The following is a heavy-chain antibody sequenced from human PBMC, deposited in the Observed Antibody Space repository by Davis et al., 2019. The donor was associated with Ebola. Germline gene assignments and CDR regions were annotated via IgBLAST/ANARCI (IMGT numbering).Heavy chain of an antibody. Sequence: PGGSLRLSCAASGFTFSSYAMHWVRQAPGKGLEWVAVISYDGSNKYYADFVKGRFTISRDNSKNTLYLQMNSLRAEDTAAYYCARDAGTVYYYYGMDVWGQGTTVTVSS. CDR3: ARDAGTVYYYYGMDV. CDR1: GFTFSSYA. D-gene: IGHD3-10*01. J-gene: IGHJ6*02. V-gene: IGHV3-30-3*01. CDR2: ISYDGSNK.